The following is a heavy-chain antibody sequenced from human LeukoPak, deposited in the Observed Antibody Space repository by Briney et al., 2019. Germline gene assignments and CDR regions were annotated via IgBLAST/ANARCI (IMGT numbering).Heavy chain of an antibody. CDR2: FYTFGST. CDR3: GRAWFCSGRRCVEDV. Sequence: SETLSLTCTVSGDSITSYYWSWIRQPAPKRLEWIGRFYTFGSTNYNPSLKSRVTMSVDTSTNQFSLSLRSLTAADTAVYYCGRAWFCSGRRCVEDVWGQGTTVTVSS. CDR1: GDSITSYY. V-gene: IGHV4-4*07. D-gene: IGHD2-15*01. J-gene: IGHJ6*02.